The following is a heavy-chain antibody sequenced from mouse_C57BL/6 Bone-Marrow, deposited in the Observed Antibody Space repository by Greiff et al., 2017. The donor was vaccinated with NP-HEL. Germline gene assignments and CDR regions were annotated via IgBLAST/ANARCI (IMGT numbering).Heavy chain of an antibody. V-gene: IGHV3-6*01. CDR3: AREGGDYGSPFAY. J-gene: IGHJ3*01. CDR1: GYSIISGYF. Sequence: EVKLVESGPGLVKPSPSLSLTCSVTGYSIISGYFWNWIRQLPGNKLEWMAFISYDGCTNYNPSLKNRFSITRDISTNPFFLKLTSVTTEDTASYYCAREGGDYGSPFAYWGQGTLVTVSA. CDR2: ISYDGCT. D-gene: IGHD1-1*01.